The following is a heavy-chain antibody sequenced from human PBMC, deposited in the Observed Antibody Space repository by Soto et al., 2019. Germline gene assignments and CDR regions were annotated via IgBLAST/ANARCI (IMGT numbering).Heavy chain of an antibody. CDR3: VRSKGGYSYGTPFDY. V-gene: IGHV3-9*01. CDR2: ISWNSGNI. D-gene: IGHD5-18*01. Sequence: ESGGALVQPGRSLRLSCAASGFTFDDYAMYWVRQVLGKGLEWVSSISWNSGNIGYADSVKDRFTTSRDNAENSLYLQMNSLRPEDTALYYCVRSKGGYSYGTPFDYWGQGTLVTVSS. CDR1: GFTFDDYA. J-gene: IGHJ4*02.